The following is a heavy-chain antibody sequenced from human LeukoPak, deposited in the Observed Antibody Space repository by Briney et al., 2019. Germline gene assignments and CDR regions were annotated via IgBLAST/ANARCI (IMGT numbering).Heavy chain of an antibody. D-gene: IGHD3-22*01. J-gene: IGHJ2*01. V-gene: IGHV3-48*03. CDR1: GFPFGDYA. CDR2: TSGSGTTM. CDR3: VRLQTHYYHNSAGDL. Sequence: GRSLRLSCTASGFPFGDYAMNWVRQAPGKGLEWVSYTSGSGTTMYYADSVRGRFTISRDNAKNSLYLQMNSLRAEDTAVYYCVRLQTHYYHNSAGDLRGRGTLVTVSS.